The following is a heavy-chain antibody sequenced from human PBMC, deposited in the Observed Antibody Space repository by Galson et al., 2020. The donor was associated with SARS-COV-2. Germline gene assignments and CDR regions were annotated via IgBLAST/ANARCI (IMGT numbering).Heavy chain of an antibody. V-gene: IGHV3-30-3*01. J-gene: IGHJ4*02. CDR1: GFSFSSYA. Sequence: GESLKISCAASGFSFSSYAMHWVRQAPGKGLEWVAVILYDGSIQYYADSVKGRFTISRDNPKNTLYLQMNSLRAEDTAVYYCAKRGGSHWNVLDQWGQGTLVTVSS. CDR3: AKRGGSHWNVLDQ. CDR2: ILYDGSIQ. D-gene: IGHD1-1*01.